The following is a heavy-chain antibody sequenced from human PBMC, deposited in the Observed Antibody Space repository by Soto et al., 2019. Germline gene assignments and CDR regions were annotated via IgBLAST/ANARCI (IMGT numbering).Heavy chain of an antibody. CDR1: GYTFTSYD. J-gene: IGHJ4*02. V-gene: IGHV1-8*01. D-gene: IGHD1-1*01. CDR2: MNPNTGNS. CDR3: ARRAETNGWNGFGADKYYFDF. Sequence: ASVKISCKASGYTFTSYDIYWVRQATGQGLEWMGWMNPNTGNSGYAQKFQGRVTMTSDTSISTAHMELSSLRSEDTAVYYCARRAETNGWNGFGADKYYFDFWGQGTLVTVSS.